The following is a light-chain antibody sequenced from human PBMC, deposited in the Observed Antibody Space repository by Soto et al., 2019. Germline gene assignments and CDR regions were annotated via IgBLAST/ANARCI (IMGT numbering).Light chain of an antibody. V-gene: IGLV1-40*01. Sequence: QSVLTQPPSVSGAPGQRVTLSCTGTSSTLGAGYDVHWYQQLPGAAPKLVIFGNRNRPSGVPERFSGSKSGTSASLAITGLQAEDEADYYCQAYDYSLTASVFGGGTKVTVL. J-gene: IGLJ3*02. CDR1: SSTLGAGYD. CDR3: QAYDYSLTASV. CDR2: GNR.